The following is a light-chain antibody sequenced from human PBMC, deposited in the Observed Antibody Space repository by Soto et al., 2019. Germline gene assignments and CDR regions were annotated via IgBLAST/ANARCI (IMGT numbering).Light chain of an antibody. CDR1: QSVSSSY. Sequence: EILLTQSPGTLSLSPGERATLSCRASQSVSSSYLAWYQQKPGQAPRLLIFDASNRATGIPARFSGSGSGTDFTLSISSLEPEDFAVYYCQQRSSWPTFGQGTRLEIK. CDR2: DAS. CDR3: QQRSSWPT. J-gene: IGKJ5*01. V-gene: IGKV3D-20*02.